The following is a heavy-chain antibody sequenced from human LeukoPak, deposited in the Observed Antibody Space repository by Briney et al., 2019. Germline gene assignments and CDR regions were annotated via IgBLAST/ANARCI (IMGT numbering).Heavy chain of an antibody. V-gene: IGHV4-34*01. D-gene: IGHD3-10*01. CDR2: INHSGST. CDR3: ARGNTWSGYYFDY. CDR1: GGSFSGYY. Sequence: PSETLSLTCAVYGGSFSGYYWSWIRQPPGKGLEWIGEINHSGSTNYNPSLKSRVTISVDTSKNQFSLKLSSVTAADTAVYYCARGNTWSGYYFDYWGQGTLVTVSS. J-gene: IGHJ4*02.